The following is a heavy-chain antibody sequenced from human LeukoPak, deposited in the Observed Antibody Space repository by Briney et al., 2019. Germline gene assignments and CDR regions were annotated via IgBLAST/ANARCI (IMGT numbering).Heavy chain of an antibody. CDR2: IWYDGSNK. Sequence: GGSLRLSCAASGFTFSIYGMHWVRQAPGKGLEWVAVIWYDGSNKYYADSVKGRFTISRDNSKNTLYLQMNSLRAEDTAVYYCARDPEGMDVWGQGTTVTVSS. V-gene: IGHV3-33*01. J-gene: IGHJ6*02. CDR3: ARDPEGMDV. CDR1: GFTFSIYG.